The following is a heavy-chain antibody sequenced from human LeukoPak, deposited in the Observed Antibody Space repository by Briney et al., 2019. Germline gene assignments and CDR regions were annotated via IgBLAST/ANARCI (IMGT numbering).Heavy chain of an antibody. CDR2: INPNSGGT. V-gene: IGHV1-2*02. CDR3: ARIASRFTFGGVIVNPMGY. J-gene: IGHJ4*02. D-gene: IGHD3-16*02. CDR1: GYTFTGYY. Sequence: GASVKVSCKASGYTFTGYYMHWVRQAPGQGLEWMGWINPNSGGTNYAQKFQGRVTMTRDTSISTAYMELSRLRSDDTAVYYCARIASRFTFGGVIVNPMGYWGQGTLVTVSS.